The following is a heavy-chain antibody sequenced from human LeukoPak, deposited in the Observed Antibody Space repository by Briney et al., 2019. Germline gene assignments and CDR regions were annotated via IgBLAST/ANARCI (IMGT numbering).Heavy chain of an antibody. D-gene: IGHD3-22*01. Sequence: GASLRLSFEPSGFTLITYGIRSVRQAPRKGREWVSSIIGSGESTYYTDYVKGRFTISRDNYKNTLYVQMDSLRVEDTAVYYCAKSLEYYDGSSFLTRIFDYWGQGTLVTVSS. CDR2: IIGSGEST. V-gene: IGHV3-23*01. CDR3: AKSLEYYDGSSFLTRIFDY. CDR1: GFTLITYG. J-gene: IGHJ4*02.